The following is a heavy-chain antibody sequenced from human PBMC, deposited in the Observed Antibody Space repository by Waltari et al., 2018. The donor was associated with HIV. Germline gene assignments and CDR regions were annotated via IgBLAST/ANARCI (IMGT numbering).Heavy chain of an antibody. CDR2: ISGNGVAT. J-gene: IGHJ3*01. Sequence: EVQLVESGGHLVQPGGSLRLSCVASGFIFNDYAMYWVRQAPGKGLEYIAVISGNGVATSYGNSVKGRFIISRDNSKKTVYLQMGGLRHEDWATYHCARGVLNSAGSDALDLWGQGTKVTVSS. CDR3: ARGVLNSAGSDALDL. CDR1: GFIFNDYA. D-gene: IGHD2-15*01. V-gene: IGHV3-64*01.